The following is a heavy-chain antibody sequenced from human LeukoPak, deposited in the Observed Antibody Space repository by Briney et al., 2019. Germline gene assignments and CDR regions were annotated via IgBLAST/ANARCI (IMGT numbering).Heavy chain of an antibody. CDR1: GGSFSGYY. V-gene: IGHV4-34*01. Sequence: SETLSLTCAVYGGSFSGYYWSWIRQPPGKGLEWIGSIYYTGSTYYNPSLKSRVTISVDTSKNQFSLKLSSVTAADTAVYYCASSKYPGYSSGYYYLKEWWFDPWGQGTLVTVSS. J-gene: IGHJ5*02. D-gene: IGHD3-22*01. CDR2: IYYTGST. CDR3: ASSKYPGYSSGYYYLKEWWFDP.